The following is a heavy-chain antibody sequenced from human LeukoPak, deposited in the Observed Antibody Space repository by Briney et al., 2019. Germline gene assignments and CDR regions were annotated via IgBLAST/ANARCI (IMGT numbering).Heavy chain of an antibody. J-gene: IGHJ3*02. D-gene: IGHD3-10*01. V-gene: IGHV3-9*01. CDR3: AKTRYYADAFDI. CDR2: ISWNSGSI. CDR1: GFTFDDYA. Sequence: GGSLRLSCAASGFTFDDYAMHWVRQAPGKGLEWVSGISWNSGSIGYADSVKGRFTISRDNAKNSLYLQMNSLRAEDTALYYCAKTRYYADAFDIRGQGTMVTVSS.